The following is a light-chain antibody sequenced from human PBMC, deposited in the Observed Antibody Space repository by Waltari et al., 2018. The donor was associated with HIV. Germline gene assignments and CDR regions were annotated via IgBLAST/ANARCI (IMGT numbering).Light chain of an antibody. J-gene: IGLJ2*01. V-gene: IGLV7-46*01. Sequence: QAVVTQEPSLTVSPGGTVTLTCGSNPESVPSGHYPYWFQQKPGQAPRTLIYDASNKPSWTPARFSGSLLGGKAALTLSGAQPEDEAEYYCLLSYGGAFVIFGGGTKLTVL. CDR3: LLSYGGAFVI. CDR1: PESVPSGHY. CDR2: DAS.